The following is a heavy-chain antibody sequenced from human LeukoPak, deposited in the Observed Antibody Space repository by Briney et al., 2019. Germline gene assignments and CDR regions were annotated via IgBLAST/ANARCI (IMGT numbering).Heavy chain of an antibody. Sequence: GGSLRLSCAASGFTFSRYGMRWVRQAPGKGLEWVAVISYDGSNKYYADSVKGRFTVSRDNSKNTLYLQMSSLRAEDTAVYYCAKDQKSRDIVVVSAGTHYWGQGTLVTVSS. CDR2: ISYDGSNK. D-gene: IGHD2-2*01. J-gene: IGHJ4*02. CDR3: AKDQKSRDIVVVSAGTHY. V-gene: IGHV3-30*18. CDR1: GFTFSRYG.